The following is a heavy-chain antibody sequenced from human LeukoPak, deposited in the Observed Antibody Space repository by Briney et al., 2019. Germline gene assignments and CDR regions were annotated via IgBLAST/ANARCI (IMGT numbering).Heavy chain of an antibody. CDR1: GYSISTGYY. V-gene: IGHV4-38-2*02. J-gene: IGHJ4*02. CDR3: ARVSVGATAFFDY. Sequence: SETLSLTCTVSGYSISTGYYWDWIRQPPGKGLEWIGTFYHGGSTYYNPSLKSRVTISVDTSKNQFSLKLSSVTAADTAVYYCARVSVGATAFFDYWGQGTLVTVSS. CDR2: FYHGGST. D-gene: IGHD1-26*01.